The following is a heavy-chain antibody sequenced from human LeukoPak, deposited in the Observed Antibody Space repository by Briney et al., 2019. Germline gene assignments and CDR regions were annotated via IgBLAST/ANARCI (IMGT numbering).Heavy chain of an antibody. V-gene: IGHV3-21*01. D-gene: IGHD6-13*01. CDR2: ISTSSSDI. CDR3: ARAGYSSSLFDYYFYMDV. CDR1: GFTFSTYT. J-gene: IGHJ6*03. Sequence: GGSLRLSCAASGFTFSTYTMIWVRQAPGKGLEWVSSISTSSSDIYYGDSVKGRFTISRGNAKNSVFLQMNSLRAADTAVYYCARAGYSSSLFDYYFYMDVWGKGTTVTVSS.